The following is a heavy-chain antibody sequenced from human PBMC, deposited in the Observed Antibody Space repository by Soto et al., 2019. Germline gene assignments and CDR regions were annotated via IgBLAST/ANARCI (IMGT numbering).Heavy chain of an antibody. CDR1: GYTFRTSS. J-gene: IGHJ4*02. CDR2: INVANGDT. Sequence: QVHLVQSGAEGKKPGASVKVSCTASGYTFRTSSMHWVRQAPGQGLEWMGWINVANGDTKYSQNFQGRVTISRDRAAGTVYMVLTRLRSEDTAIYYCARDTNWANYWGQGTLVTVYS. D-gene: IGHD7-27*01. V-gene: IGHV1-3*01. CDR3: ARDTNWANY.